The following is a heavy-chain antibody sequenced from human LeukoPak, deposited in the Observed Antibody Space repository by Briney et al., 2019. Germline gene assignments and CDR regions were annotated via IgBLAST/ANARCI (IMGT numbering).Heavy chain of an antibody. D-gene: IGHD1-20*01. V-gene: IGHV3-7*01. CDR2: IKQDGSEK. Sequence: GGSLRLSCAASGFTFSSYWMSWVRQAPGKGLEWVANIKQDGSEKYYVDSVKSRFTISRDNAKNSLYLQMNSLRAEDTAVYYCARDATYNWNDYYFDYWGQGTLVTVSS. CDR1: GFTFSSYW. CDR3: ARDATYNWNDYYFDY. J-gene: IGHJ4*02.